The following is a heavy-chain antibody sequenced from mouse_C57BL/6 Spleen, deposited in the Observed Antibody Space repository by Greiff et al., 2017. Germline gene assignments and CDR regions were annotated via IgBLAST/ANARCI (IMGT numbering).Heavy chain of an antibody. Sequence: VQLKQSGPVLVKPGASVKMSCKASGYTFTDYYMNWVKQSHGKSLEWIGVINPYNGGTSYNQKFKGKATLTVDKSSSTAYMELNSLTSEDSAVYYCARRDYDAYYFDYWGHGTTLTVSS. V-gene: IGHV1-19*01. CDR1: GYTFTDYY. CDR3: ARRDYDAYYFDY. D-gene: IGHD2-4*01. CDR2: INPYNGGT. J-gene: IGHJ2*01.